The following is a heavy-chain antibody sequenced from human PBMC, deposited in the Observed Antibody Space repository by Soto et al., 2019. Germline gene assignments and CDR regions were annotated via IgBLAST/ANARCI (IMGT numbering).Heavy chain of an antibody. D-gene: IGHD3-22*01. CDR3: GSGGYYYSRPAY. CDR1: GGSVTSGGHC. Sequence: QVQLQESGPGLVKPSQTLSLTCTVSGGSVTSGGHCWTWIRHHPGKGLESIGYMYYNGGTFYNPCLKSLVNISIDRSKDLFFLKLNSVTAAVTAVYYCGSGGYYYSRPAYRGQGTLVTVS. V-gene: IGHV4-31*01. CDR2: MYYNGGT. J-gene: IGHJ4*02.